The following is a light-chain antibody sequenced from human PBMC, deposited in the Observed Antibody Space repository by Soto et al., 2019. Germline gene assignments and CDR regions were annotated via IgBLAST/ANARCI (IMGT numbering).Light chain of an antibody. CDR1: SSNIGINA. CDR2: SDN. V-gene: IGLV1-44*01. CDR3: AAWDDSLNGFF. Sequence: QSVLTQSPSASGTPGQRVTISCSGSSSNIGINAVNLYQQLPGTAPKLLIYSDNQRPSGVPDRFSGSKSGTSASLAISGLRSEDEADYYCAAWDDSLNGFFFGTGTKATVL. J-gene: IGLJ1*01.